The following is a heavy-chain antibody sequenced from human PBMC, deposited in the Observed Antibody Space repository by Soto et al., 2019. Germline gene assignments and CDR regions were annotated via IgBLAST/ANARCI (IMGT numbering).Heavy chain of an antibody. D-gene: IGHD1-26*01. CDR1: GYTFTSYA. CDR3: ARREIQGPIDY. Sequence: ASVKVSYKASGYTFTSYAMHWVRQAPGQRLEWMGWINAGNGNTKYSQKFQGRVTITRDTSASTAYMELSSLRSEDTAVYYCARREIQGPIDYWGQGTLVTVSS. V-gene: IGHV1-3*01. CDR2: INAGNGNT. J-gene: IGHJ4*02.